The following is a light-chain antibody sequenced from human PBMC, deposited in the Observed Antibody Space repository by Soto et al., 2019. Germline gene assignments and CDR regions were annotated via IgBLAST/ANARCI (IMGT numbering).Light chain of an antibody. CDR2: DVS. V-gene: IGLV2-14*03. J-gene: IGLJ2*01. CDR3: SSYISSSTLVV. CDR1: SSDVGGYNY. Sequence: QSALTQPASVSGSPGQSITISCTGTSSDVGGYNYVSWYQHHPGKAPKLMIYDVSNRPSGVSNRFSGSKSGNTASLTISGLQAEDEANYYCSSYISSSTLVVFGGGTKLTVL.